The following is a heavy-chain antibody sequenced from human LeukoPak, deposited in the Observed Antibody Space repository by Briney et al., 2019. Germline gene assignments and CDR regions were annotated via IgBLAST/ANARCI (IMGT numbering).Heavy chain of an antibody. Sequence: SETLSLTCTVSGGSISSSYWSWIRQPPGRGLEWIGYTSHSGSTNYKPSLKSRVSISVDTSKNQFSLKLTSVTAADTAMYYCARGYYDAIGDSNPFDIWGQGTMVTVSS. J-gene: IGHJ3*02. V-gene: IGHV4-59*01. CDR2: TSHSGST. CDR3: ARGYYDAIGDSNPFDI. CDR1: GGSISSSY. D-gene: IGHD3-22*01.